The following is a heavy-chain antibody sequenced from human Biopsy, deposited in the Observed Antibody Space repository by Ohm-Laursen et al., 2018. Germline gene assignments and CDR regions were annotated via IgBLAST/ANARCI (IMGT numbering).Heavy chain of an antibody. CDR3: ARDSRGGHLNTTLITGKNLDS. CDR1: RDSISNYY. Sequence: SETLSFTCTVSRDSISNYYWTWILQSPGKGLEWIVYIYYTGSTNYNPSVKSRVTISVDTSKNQFFLKLNSVTAADTAVYFCARDSRGGHLNTTLITGKNLDSWGQGILVTVSS. CDR2: IYYTGST. V-gene: IGHV4-59*13. J-gene: IGHJ4*02. D-gene: IGHD3-16*01.